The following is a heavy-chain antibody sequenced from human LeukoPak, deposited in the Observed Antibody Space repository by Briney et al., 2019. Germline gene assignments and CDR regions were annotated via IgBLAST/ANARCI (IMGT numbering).Heavy chain of an antibody. V-gene: IGHV1-18*01. J-gene: IGHJ4*02. CDR3: ARERRDRVTMTVVFKALDY. D-gene: IGHD3-22*01. CDR1: GYTFTSYG. CDR2: ISVYNGNT. Sequence: ASVKVSCKASGYTFTSYGISWVRQAPGQGLEWMGWISVYNGNTKYAQKFQGRVTMTTDTSTSTAYMELRSLRSEDTAVYYCARERRDRVTMTVVFKALDYWGQGTLLSVSS.